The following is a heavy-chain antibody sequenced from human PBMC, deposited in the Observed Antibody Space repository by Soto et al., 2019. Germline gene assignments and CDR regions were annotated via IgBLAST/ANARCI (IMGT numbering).Heavy chain of an antibody. J-gene: IGHJ6*02. CDR1: GFTVSSNY. Sequence: EVQLVESGGGLIQPGGSLRLSCAASGFTVSSNYMSWVRQAPGKGLEWVSVIYSGGSTYYADSVKGRFTISRDNSKNTLYLQMNSLRAEDTAVYYCARDSYDFWSGYLRTYGMDVWGQGTTVTVSS. D-gene: IGHD3-3*01. CDR3: ARDSYDFWSGYLRTYGMDV. CDR2: IYSGGST. V-gene: IGHV3-53*01.